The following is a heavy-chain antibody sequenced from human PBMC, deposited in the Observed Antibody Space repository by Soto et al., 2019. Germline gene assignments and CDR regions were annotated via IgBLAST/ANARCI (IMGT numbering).Heavy chain of an antibody. CDR1: WGYISNGSYH. CDR2: IYYSGSN. D-gene: IGHD7-27*01. J-gene: IGHJ5*02. V-gene: IGHV4-61*05. Sequence: TFETLFLTWTFLWGYISNGSYHRGLIRQPPGKGPEWIGYIYYSGSNNYNPSLKSRVTISVDTSKNQFSLKLSSVTAADTAVYYCARHWALKIPLGWFDPWGQGTLVTVSS. CDR3: ARHWALKIPLGWFDP.